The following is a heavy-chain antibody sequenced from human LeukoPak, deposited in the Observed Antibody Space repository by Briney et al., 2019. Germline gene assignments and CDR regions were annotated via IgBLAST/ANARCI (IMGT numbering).Heavy chain of an antibody. J-gene: IGHJ4*02. V-gene: IGHV1-18*01. CDR2: ISAYNGNT. D-gene: IGHD4-17*01. CDR3: AREQTYGDYFDY. Sequence: ASVKVSCKASGYTFISYGISWVRQAPGQGLEWMGRISAYNGNTNYAQKLQGRVTMTTDTSTSTAYMELRSLRSDDTAVYYCAREQTYGDYFDYWGQGTLVTVSS. CDR1: GYTFISYG.